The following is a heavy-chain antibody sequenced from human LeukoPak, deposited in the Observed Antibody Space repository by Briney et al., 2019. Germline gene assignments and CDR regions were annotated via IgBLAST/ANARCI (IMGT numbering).Heavy chain of an antibody. CDR2: IYYSGST. Sequence: PSETLSLTCTVSGGSISSYYWSWIRQPPGKGLEWIGYIYYSGSTNYNPSLKSRVTISVDTSKNQFSLKLSSVTAADTAVYYCARDATMIVVVIQFNAFDIWGQGTMVTVSS. D-gene: IGHD3-22*01. J-gene: IGHJ3*02. CDR3: ARDATMIVVVIQFNAFDI. CDR1: GGSISSYY. V-gene: IGHV4-59*01.